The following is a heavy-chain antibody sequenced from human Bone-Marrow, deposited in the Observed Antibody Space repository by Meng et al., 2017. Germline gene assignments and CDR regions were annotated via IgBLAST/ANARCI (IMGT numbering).Heavy chain of an antibody. CDR3: AKAPYGSGSYAYFDY. J-gene: IGHJ4*02. CDR2: ISGSGGST. V-gene: IGHV3-23*01. CDR1: GFTFSSYA. D-gene: IGHD3-10*01. Sequence: GESLKISCAASGFTFSSYAMSWVRQAPGKGLEWVSAISGSGGSTYYADSVKGRFTISRDNSKNTLYLQMNSLRAEDMALYYCAKAPYGSGSYAYFDYWGQGTLVTVSS.